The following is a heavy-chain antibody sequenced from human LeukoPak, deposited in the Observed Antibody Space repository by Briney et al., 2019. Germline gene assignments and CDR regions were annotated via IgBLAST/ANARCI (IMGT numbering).Heavy chain of an antibody. CDR2: ISYDGSNK. V-gene: IGHV3-30-3*01. Sequence: GGSLRLSCAASGFTFSDYAMHWVRQAPGKGLEWVAVISYDGSNKYYADSVKGRFTISRDNSKSTLYLQMNSLRAEDTAVYYCARDKAFGVVRDWGQGTLVTVFS. CDR1: GFTFSDYA. CDR3: ARDKAFGVVRD. D-gene: IGHD3-3*01. J-gene: IGHJ4*02.